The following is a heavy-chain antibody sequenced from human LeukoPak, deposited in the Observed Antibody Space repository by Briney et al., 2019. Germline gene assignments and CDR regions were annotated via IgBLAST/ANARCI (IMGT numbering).Heavy chain of an antibody. CDR3: AKVPEAYYYDSSGYYHDL. CDR1: GFTFSSYA. D-gene: IGHD3-22*01. J-gene: IGHJ4*02. V-gene: IGHV3-23*01. Sequence: GGSLRLSCAASGFTFSSYAMSWVRQAPGKGLEWVSAISGSGGSTYYADSVKGRFTISRDNSKNTLYLQMNSLRAEDTVVYYCAKVPEAYYYDSSGYYHDLGGQGTLVTVPS. CDR2: ISGSGGST.